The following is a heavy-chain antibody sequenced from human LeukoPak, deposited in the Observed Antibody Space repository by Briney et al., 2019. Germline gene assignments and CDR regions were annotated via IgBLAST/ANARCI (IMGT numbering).Heavy chain of an antibody. Sequence: SGGSLRLSCAASGFTFDDYAMHWVRQAPGKGLEWVSGISWNSGSIGYADSVKGRFTISRDNAKNSLYLQMNSLRAEDTALYYCAKGDWGLAAQDYWGQGTLVTVSS. CDR2: ISWNSGSI. J-gene: IGHJ4*02. D-gene: IGHD6-6*01. CDR1: GFTFDDYA. V-gene: IGHV3-9*01. CDR3: AKGDWGLAAQDY.